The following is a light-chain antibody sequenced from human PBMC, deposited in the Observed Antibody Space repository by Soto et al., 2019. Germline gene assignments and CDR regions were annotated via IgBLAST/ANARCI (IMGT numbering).Light chain of an antibody. J-gene: IGKJ3*01. CDR3: QQADSFPFP. CDR2: VAS. Sequence: DIQLTQSPSSVSASVGDRVTITCRASQDIGTWLAWYQQKPGKAPKLLIYVASNLQSGVPSRFSVAGHWTDFNLTITSLQPEDFATYHCQQADSFPFPFGPGTKVDFK. V-gene: IGKV1-12*01. CDR1: QDIGTW.